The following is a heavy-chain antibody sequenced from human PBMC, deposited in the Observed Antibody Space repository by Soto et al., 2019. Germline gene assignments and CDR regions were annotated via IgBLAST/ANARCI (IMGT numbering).Heavy chain of an antibody. Sequence: SETLSLTCAVSGGSISSGGYSWSWIRQPPGKGLEWIGYIYHSGSTYYNPSLKSRVTISVDTSKNQFSLKLSSVTAADTALYYCARLNAGTTYYYYGMDVWGQGTTVTVS. J-gene: IGHJ6*02. CDR2: IYHSGST. V-gene: IGHV4-30-2*03. CDR3: ARLNAGTTYYYYGMDV. D-gene: IGHD1-7*01. CDR1: GGSISSGGYS.